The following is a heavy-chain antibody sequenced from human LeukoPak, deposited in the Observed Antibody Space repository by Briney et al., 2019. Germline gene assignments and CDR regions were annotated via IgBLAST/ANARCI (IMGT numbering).Heavy chain of an antibody. J-gene: IGHJ5*02. CDR1: GFTFSSYG. D-gene: IGHD2-2*01. V-gene: IGHV3-30*18. Sequence: PGGSLRLSCAASGFTFSSYGMHWVRQAPGKGLEWVAVISYDGSNKYYADSVKGRFTISRDNSKNTLYLQMNSLRAEDTAVYYCAKDALAPRYCSSTSCYPPYNWFDPWGQGTLVTVSS. CDR3: AKDALAPRYCSSTSCYPPYNWFDP. CDR2: ISYDGSNK.